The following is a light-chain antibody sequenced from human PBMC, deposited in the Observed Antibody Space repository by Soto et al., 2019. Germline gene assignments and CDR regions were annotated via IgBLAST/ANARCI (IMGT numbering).Light chain of an antibody. V-gene: IGLV2-23*03. J-gene: IGLJ2*01. CDR3: CSYAGSSTFV. CDR1: SSDVGSYNL. CDR2: EGS. Sequence: QSALTQPASVSGSLGQSITISCTGTSSDVGSYNLVSWYQQHPGKAPKLMIYEGSKRPSGVSNRFSGSKSGNTASLTISGLQAEDEADYYCCSYAGSSTFVLGGGTKLTVL.